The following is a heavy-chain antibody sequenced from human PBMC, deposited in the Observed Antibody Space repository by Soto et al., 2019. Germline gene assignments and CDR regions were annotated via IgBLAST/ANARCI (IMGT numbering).Heavy chain of an antibody. J-gene: IGHJ6*02. V-gene: IGHV1-69*01. CDR1: GGTFSSYA. Sequence: QVQLVQSGAEVKKPGSSVKVSCQASGGTFSSYAISWVRQAPGQGLEWMGGIIPIFGTANYAQKFQGRVTITADESTSTAYMELSSLRSEDTAVYYCARDRDWYYDSSGYYYYYGMDVWGQGTTVTVSS. CDR3: ARDRDWYYDSSGYYYYYGMDV. CDR2: IIPIFGTA. D-gene: IGHD3-22*01.